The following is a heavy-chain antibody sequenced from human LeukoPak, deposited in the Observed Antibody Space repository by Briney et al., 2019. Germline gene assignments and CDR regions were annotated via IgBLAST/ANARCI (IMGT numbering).Heavy chain of an antibody. CDR3: ARDHLSGYYLDY. J-gene: IGHJ4*02. Sequence: GGSLRLSCAASGFTVSSNYMSWVRQAQGKGLEWVSVIYSGGSTYYADSVKGRFTISRDNSKNTLYLQMNSLRAEDTAVYYCARDHLSGYYLDYWGQGTLVTVSS. CDR1: GFTVSSNY. CDR2: IYSGGST. D-gene: IGHD3-22*01. V-gene: IGHV3-53*01.